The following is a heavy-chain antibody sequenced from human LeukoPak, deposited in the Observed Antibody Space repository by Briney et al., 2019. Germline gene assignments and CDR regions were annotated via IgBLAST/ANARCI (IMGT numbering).Heavy chain of an antibody. V-gene: IGHV4-39*07. CDR3: ARAPTFGYWFDP. D-gene: IGHD3-10*02. CDR2: IYYSGST. CDR1: GGSISSSSYY. J-gene: IGHJ5*02. Sequence: SETLSLTCTVSGGSISSSSYYWGWIRQPPGKGLEWIGSIYYSGSTYYNPSLKSRVTISVDTSKNQFSLKLSSVTAADTAVYYCARAPTFGYWFDPWGQGTLVTVSS.